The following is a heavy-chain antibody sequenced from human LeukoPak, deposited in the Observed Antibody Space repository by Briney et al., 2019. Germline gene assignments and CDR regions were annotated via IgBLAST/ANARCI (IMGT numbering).Heavy chain of an antibody. J-gene: IGHJ4*02. Sequence: SETLSLTCTVSGDSIGSYYWSWIRQPPGKGLEWIGYIYYSGSTNYNPSLKSRVTISVDTSKNQFSLKLSSVTAADTAVYYCASFAVAGPQGFDYWGQGTLVTVSS. CDR2: IYYSGST. V-gene: IGHV4-59*01. CDR1: GDSIGSYY. CDR3: ASFAVAGPQGFDY. D-gene: IGHD6-19*01.